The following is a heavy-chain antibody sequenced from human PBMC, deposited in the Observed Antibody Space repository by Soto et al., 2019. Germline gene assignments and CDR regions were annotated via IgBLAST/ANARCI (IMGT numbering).Heavy chain of an antibody. V-gene: IGHV4-31*03. CDR1: GGSIISGGYY. D-gene: IGHD2-15*01. J-gene: IGHJ5*02. CDR2: IYYSGST. Sequence: SETLSLTCTVSGGSIISGGYYWSLIRQHPGKGLEWIGYIYYSGSTYYNPSLKSRVTISVDTSKNQFSLKLSSVTAADTAVYYCARPVVLAATAGWFDPWGQGTLVTVSS. CDR3: ARPVVLAATAGWFDP.